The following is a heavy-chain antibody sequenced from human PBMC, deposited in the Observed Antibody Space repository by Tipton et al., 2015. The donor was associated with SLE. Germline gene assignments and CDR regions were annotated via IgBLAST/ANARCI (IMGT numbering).Heavy chain of an antibody. J-gene: IGHJ4*02. CDR1: GSTFGSYW. Sequence: SLRLSCAASGSTFGSYWMSWVRQAPGKGLEWVANIKQDGSEIYYVDSVKGRFTISRDNAKNSLSLQINSLRAEDTAVYYCARDGGGVGIAYFDYWGQGSLVTVSS. CDR3: ARDGGGVGIAYFDY. CDR2: IKQDGSEI. D-gene: IGHD2-21*01. V-gene: IGHV3-7*03.